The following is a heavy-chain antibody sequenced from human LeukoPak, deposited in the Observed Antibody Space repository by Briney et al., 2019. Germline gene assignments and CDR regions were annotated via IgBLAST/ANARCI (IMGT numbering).Heavy chain of an antibody. CDR3: ARDKLNPVYLRN. D-gene: IGHD5/OR15-5a*01. Sequence: SVKVSCKASGFTFTSSAVQWVRQARGQRLEWIGWIVVGSGNTNYAQKFQERVTITRDMSTSTAYMELSSLRSDDTAVYYCARDKLNPVYLRNWGQGTMVTVSS. J-gene: IGHJ3*01. V-gene: IGHV1-58*01. CDR1: GFTFTSSA. CDR2: IVVGSGNT.